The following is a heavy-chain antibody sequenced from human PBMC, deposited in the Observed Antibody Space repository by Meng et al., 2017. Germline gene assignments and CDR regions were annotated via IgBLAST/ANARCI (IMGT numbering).Heavy chain of an antibody. V-gene: IGHV3-30-3*01. CDR2: ISYDGSNK. Sequence: QVQLVESGGGVVQPGRSLRLSCAASGFTFSNYAMHWVHQAPGKGLEWVALISYDGSNKYYADSVKGRFTLSRDNSKNTQYLQMNSLRAEDTAVYYCASTDKYYFDYWGQGTLVTVSS. J-gene: IGHJ4*02. CDR3: ASTDKYYFDY. CDR1: GFTFSNYA.